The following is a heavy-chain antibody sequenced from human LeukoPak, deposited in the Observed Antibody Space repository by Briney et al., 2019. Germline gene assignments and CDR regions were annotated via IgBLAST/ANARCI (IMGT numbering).Heavy chain of an antibody. J-gene: IGHJ4*02. Sequence: SSETLSLTCAVYGGSFSGYYWSWIRRPPGKGLEWIGEINHRGSTNYNPSLKSRVTISVDTSKNQFSLKLSSVTAADTAMYYCARGGGGSWYGTVDYWGQGTLVTVSS. CDR1: GGSFSGYY. D-gene: IGHD6-13*01. V-gene: IGHV4-34*01. CDR3: ARGGGGSWYGTVDY. CDR2: INHRGST.